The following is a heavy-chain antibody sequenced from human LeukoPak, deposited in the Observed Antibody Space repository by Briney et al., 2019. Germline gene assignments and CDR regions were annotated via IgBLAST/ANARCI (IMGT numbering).Heavy chain of an antibody. CDR1: GASISSYY. V-gene: IGHV4-4*07. J-gene: IGHJ3*02. CDR2: MYTSGST. D-gene: IGHD2-21*01. Sequence: SETLSLTCSVSGASISSYYWSWIRQPAGKGLEWIGRMYTSGSTDYNPSLKSRVTMSVDTSKNQFSLRLSSVTAADTAVYYCARDGLGPYCGGDCFSHDASDIWGQGTMVTVSS. CDR3: ARDGLGPYCGGDCFSHDASDI.